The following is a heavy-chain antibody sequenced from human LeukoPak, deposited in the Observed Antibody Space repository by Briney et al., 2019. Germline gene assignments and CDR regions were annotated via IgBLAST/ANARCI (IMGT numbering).Heavy chain of an antibody. D-gene: IGHD6-13*01. CDR1: GYTFTGYY. CDR2: INPNSGGT. V-gene: IGHV1-2*02. CDR3: ARVYSSSWYRPECGAFDI. J-gene: IGHJ3*02. Sequence: ASVKVSCKASGYTFTGYYMHWVRQAPGQGLEWMGWINPNSGGTNYAQKFQGRVTMTRDTSISTAYMELRSLRSDDTAVYYCARVYSSSWYRPECGAFDIWGQGTMVTVSS.